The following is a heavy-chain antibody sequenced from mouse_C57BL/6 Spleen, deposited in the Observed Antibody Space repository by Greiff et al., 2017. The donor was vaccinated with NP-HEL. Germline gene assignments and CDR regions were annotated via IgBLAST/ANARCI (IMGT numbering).Heavy chain of an antibody. CDR1: GYNFTSYW. V-gene: IGHV1-55*01. Sequence: QVQLQQPGAELVKPGASVKMSCKASGYNFTSYWITWVKQRPGQGLEWIGDIYPGSGSTNYNEKFKSKATLTVDTSSSTAYMQLSSLTSEDSAVYYCARSDDYGSSYGNFDYWGQGTTLTVSS. J-gene: IGHJ2*01. D-gene: IGHD1-1*01. CDR2: IYPGSGST. CDR3: ARSDDYGSSYGNFDY.